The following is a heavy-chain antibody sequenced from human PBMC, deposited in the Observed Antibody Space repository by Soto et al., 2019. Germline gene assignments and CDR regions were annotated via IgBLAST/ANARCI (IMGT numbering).Heavy chain of an antibody. CDR3: ARTDYGDYVRGAFDI. J-gene: IGHJ3*02. Sequence: EVQLVASGGGLVKPGGSLRLSCAASGFTFSSHNMNWVRQAPGKGLEWVSCISGSSSYLFYGDSVKGRFTISRDNAKNSLYLQMNSLRVENTAVYYCARTDYGDYVRGAFDIWGQGTMVTVSS. CDR1: GFTFSSHN. CDR2: ISGSSSYL. V-gene: IGHV3-21*01. D-gene: IGHD4-17*01.